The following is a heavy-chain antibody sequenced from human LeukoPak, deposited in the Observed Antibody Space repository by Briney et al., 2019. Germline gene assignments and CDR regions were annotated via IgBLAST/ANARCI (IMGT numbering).Heavy chain of an antibody. V-gene: IGHV3-21*01. J-gene: IGHJ4*02. CDR2: ISSSSSYI. Sequence: GGSLRLSCAASGFTFSSYSMNWVRQAPGKGLEWVSSISSSSSYIYYADSVKGRFTISRDNAKNSRYLQMNSLRAEDTAVYYCAREVVGATTPLDYWGQGTLVTVSS. D-gene: IGHD1-26*01. CDR1: GFTFSSYS. CDR3: AREVVGATTPLDY.